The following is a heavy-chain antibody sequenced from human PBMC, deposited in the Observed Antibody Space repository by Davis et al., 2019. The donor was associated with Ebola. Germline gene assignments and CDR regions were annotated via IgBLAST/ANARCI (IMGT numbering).Heavy chain of an antibody. CDR2: ISGSGGST. V-gene: IGHV3-23*01. CDR1: GFTFSSYA. J-gene: IGHJ4*02. CDR3: AKDFEVVVVPAEEPNFDY. Sequence: GESLKISCAASGFTFSSYAMSWVRQAPGKGLEWVSAISGSGGSTYYADSVKGRFTISRDNSKNTLYLQMNSLRAEDTAVYYCAKDFEVVVVPAEEPNFDYWGQGTLVTVSS. D-gene: IGHD2-2*01.